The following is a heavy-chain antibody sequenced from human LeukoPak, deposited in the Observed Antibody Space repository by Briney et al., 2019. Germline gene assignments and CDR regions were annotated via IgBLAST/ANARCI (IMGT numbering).Heavy chain of an antibody. D-gene: IGHD4-17*01. V-gene: IGHV3-48*01. CDR2: ISSSSSTI. J-gene: IGHJ6*03. Sequence: PGGSLRLSCAASGFTFSSYSMNWVRQAPGKGLEWVSYISSSSSTIYYADSVKGRFTISRDNAKNSLYLQMNSLRAEDTAVYYCARDHHDYGDYHYYYMDVWGKGTTVTVSS. CDR3: ARDHHDYGDYHYYYMDV. CDR1: GFTFSSYS.